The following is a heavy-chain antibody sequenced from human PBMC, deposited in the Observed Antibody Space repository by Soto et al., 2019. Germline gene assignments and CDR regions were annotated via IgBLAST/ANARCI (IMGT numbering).Heavy chain of an antibody. D-gene: IGHD6-19*01. J-gene: IGHJ4*02. CDR1: GFTFSSYA. CDR2: ISGSGGST. CDR3: AKDLEQWLTSHYFDY. Sequence: EVQLLESGGGLVQPGGSLRLSCAASGFTFSSYAMSWVRQAPGKGLEWVSAISGSGGSTYYADSVKGRFTISRDNSKNTLYLQMYSLRAEDTAVYYCAKDLEQWLTSHYFDYWGPGTLVTVSS. V-gene: IGHV3-23*01.